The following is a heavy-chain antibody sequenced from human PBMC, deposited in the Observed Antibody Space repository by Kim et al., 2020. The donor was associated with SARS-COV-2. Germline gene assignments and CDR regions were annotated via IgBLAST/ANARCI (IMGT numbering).Heavy chain of an antibody. V-gene: IGHV3-7*03. Sequence: GGSLRLSCAASGFIFSDYCMHWVRQAPGKGLEWVANISRDGGDTYYADSVKGRFTISRDNTKNSLYLLMNSLRTEDTAVYYCARERKYNVVVYYDYYY. CDR2: ISRDGGDT. CDR1: GFIFSDYC. D-gene: IGHD2-2*01. CDR3: ARERKYNVVVYYDYYY. J-gene: IGHJ6*01.